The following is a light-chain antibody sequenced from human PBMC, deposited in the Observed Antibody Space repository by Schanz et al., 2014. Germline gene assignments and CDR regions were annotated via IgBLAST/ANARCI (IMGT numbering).Light chain of an antibody. CDR2: DVS. V-gene: IGLV2-14*01. CDR3: CSYAGSYTLV. CDR1: SSDVGGTNY. J-gene: IGLJ2*01. Sequence: QSALTQPASVSGSPGQSITLSCTGTSSDVGGTNYVSWYQQHPGKVPKLMIYDVSNRPSGVSNRFSGSKSGNTASLTISGLQADNEAEYYCCSYAGSYTLVFGGGTQLTVL.